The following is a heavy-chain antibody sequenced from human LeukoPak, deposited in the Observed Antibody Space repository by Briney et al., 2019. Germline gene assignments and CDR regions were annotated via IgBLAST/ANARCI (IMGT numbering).Heavy chain of an antibody. D-gene: IGHD3-3*01. V-gene: IGHV3-30*18. J-gene: IGHJ6*02. CDR2: ISYDGSNK. CDR3: AKVVRGGDFWSGYYYGMDV. CDR1: GFTFSSYG. Sequence: GRSLRLSCAASGFTFSSYGMHWVRQAPGKGLEWVAVISYDGSNKYYADSVKGRFTISRDNSKNTLYLQMNSLRAEDTAVYYCAKVVRGGDFWSGYYYGMDVWGQGTPVTVSS.